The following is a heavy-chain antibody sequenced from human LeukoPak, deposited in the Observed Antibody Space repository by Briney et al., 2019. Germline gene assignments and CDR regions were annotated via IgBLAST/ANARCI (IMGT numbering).Heavy chain of an antibody. CDR3: AREAFNYDSSSIYYVKGLDY. D-gene: IGHD3-22*01. CDR2: ISAYNGNT. CDR1: GYTFISYG. V-gene: IGHV1-18*01. J-gene: IGHJ4*02. Sequence: ASVKVSCKASGYTFISYGITWVRQAPGQGLEWMGWISAYNGNTNYAQKLQGRVTMTTDTSTSTAYMELRSLRSDDTAVYYCAREAFNYDSSSIYYVKGLDYWGQGTLVTVSS.